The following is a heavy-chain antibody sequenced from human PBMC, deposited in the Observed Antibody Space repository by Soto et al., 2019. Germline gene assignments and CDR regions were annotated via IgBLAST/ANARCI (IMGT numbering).Heavy chain of an antibody. CDR3: ARAYCGGDCYPYYYYYGMDV. J-gene: IGHJ6*02. V-gene: IGHV3-30-3*01. CDR2: ISYDGSNN. CDR1: GFTFSSYA. Sequence: VGSLRLSCAASGFTFSSYAMHWVRKAPGKGLEWVAVISYDGSNNYYADYVKGRFTISRDNSKNTLYLQMNSLRAEDTAVYYCARAYCGGDCYPYYYYYGMDVWGQGTTVTVSS. D-gene: IGHD2-21*02.